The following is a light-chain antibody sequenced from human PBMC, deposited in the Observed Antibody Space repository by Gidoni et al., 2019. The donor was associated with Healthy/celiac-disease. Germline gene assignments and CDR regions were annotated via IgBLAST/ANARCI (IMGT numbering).Light chain of an antibody. CDR1: QSVSSY. Sequence: ELVLPQSPATLSLSPGERATLSCRASQSVSSYLAWYQQKPGQAPRLLIYDASTRATGIPARFSGSGSGTDFTLTISSLEPEDFAAYYCQQRSNWPWTFGQGTKVEIK. CDR2: DAS. J-gene: IGKJ1*01. V-gene: IGKV3-11*01. CDR3: QQRSNWPWT.